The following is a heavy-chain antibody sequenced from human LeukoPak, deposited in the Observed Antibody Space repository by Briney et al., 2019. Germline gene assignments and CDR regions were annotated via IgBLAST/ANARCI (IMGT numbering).Heavy chain of an antibody. D-gene: IGHD6-25*01. V-gene: IGHV3-21*01. CDR1: GFTFSSYS. CDR2: ISSSSSYI. J-gene: IGHJ5*02. Sequence: GGSLRLSCAASGFTFSSYSMNWVRQAPGKGLEWVSSISSSSSYIYYADSVKGRFTISRDNAKNSLYLQMNSLRAEDTAVYYCARDRIAAGSRWFDPWGQGTLVTVSS. CDR3: ARDRIAAGSRWFDP.